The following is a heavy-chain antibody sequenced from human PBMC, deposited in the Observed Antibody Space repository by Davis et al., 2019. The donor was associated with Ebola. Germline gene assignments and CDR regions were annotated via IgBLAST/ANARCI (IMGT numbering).Heavy chain of an antibody. CDR3: AREFSGWVDY. D-gene: IGHD6-19*01. CDR1: GFTFSSYG. V-gene: IGHV3-33*08. Sequence: GESLKISCAASGFTFSSYGMHWVRQAPGKGLEWVAVIWYDGSNKYYADSVKGRFTISRDNSKNTLYLQMNSLRAEDTAVYYCAREFSGWVDYWGQGTLVTVSS. CDR2: IWYDGSNK. J-gene: IGHJ4*02.